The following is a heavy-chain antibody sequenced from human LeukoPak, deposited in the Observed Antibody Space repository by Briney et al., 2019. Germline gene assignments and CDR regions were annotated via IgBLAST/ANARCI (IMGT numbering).Heavy chain of an antibody. J-gene: IGHJ4*02. CDR3: ARDQVGATPIDY. D-gene: IGHD1-26*01. V-gene: IGHV3-74*03. Sequence: GGSLRLSCAVSGFTFSSHWMQWVRQAPGKGLVWLSEIDGDGGSTAYADSVKGRFTISRDNARNTLYLHMNSLRAEDTAVYYCARDQVGATPIDYWGQGALVAVSS. CDR2: IDGDGGST. CDR1: GFTFSSHW.